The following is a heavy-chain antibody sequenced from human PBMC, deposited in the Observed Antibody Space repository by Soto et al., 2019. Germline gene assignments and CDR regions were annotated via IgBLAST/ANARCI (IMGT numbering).Heavy chain of an antibody. V-gene: IGHV3-64*04. CDR2: ISSDGGST. Sequence: GGSLRLSCAASEFTFSNYAMHWVRQAPGKGLEYVSAISSDGGSTYYADSVKGRFTISRDNSKNTLYLQMNSLRAEDTAVYYCAKEAGTRGGGAFDIWGQGTMVTVSS. J-gene: IGHJ3*02. CDR3: AKEAGTRGGGAFDI. D-gene: IGHD1-7*01. CDR1: EFTFSNYA.